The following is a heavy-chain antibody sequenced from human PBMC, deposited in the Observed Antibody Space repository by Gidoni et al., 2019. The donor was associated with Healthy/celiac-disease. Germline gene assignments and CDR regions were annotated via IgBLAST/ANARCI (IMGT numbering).Heavy chain of an antibody. CDR2: IYYSGST. V-gene: IGHV4-39*01. CDR1: GGSFSSSSYY. Sequence: QLQLQEPGPGLVKPSETLSLPCPVSGGSFSSSSYYWGWTRQPPGKGLEWIGSIYYSGSTYYNPSIKRRVTISVDTSKNQFSLKRSSVTAADTAVYYCAGLAVGAEDFDIWGQGTMVTVSS. D-gene: IGHD1-26*01. J-gene: IGHJ3*02. CDR3: AGLAVGAEDFDI.